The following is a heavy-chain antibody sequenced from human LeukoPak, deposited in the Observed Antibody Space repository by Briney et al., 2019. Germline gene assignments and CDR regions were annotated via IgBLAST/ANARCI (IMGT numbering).Heavy chain of an antibody. Sequence: SETLSLTCAVYGGSFSGYYWSWIRQPPGKGLEWIGEINHSGSTNYNPSLKSRVTISVDTSKNQFSLKLSSVTAADMAVYYCARMAYDILTGYYSLDYWGQGTLVTVSS. D-gene: IGHD3-9*01. V-gene: IGHV4-34*01. CDR2: INHSGST. CDR1: GGSFSGYY. CDR3: ARMAYDILTGYYSLDY. J-gene: IGHJ4*02.